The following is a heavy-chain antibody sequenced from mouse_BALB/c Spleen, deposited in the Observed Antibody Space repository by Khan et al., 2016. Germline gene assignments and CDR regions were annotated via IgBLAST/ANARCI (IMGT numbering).Heavy chain of an antibody. CDR3: AYGSTMITTSFAY. Sequence: DLVKPGASVKLSCKASGYTFTSYWINWIKQRPGQGLEWIGRIAPGSGSTYYNEMFKGKATLTVDTSSSTAYIQLSSLSSEDSAVYFCAYGSTMITTSFAYWGQGTLVTVSA. D-gene: IGHD2-4*01. CDR1: GYTFTSYW. CDR2: IAPGSGST. V-gene: IGHV1S41*01. J-gene: IGHJ3*01.